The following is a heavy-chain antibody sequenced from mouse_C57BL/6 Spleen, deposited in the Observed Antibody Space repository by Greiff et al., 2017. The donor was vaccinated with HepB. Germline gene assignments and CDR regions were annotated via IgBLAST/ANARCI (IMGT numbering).Heavy chain of an antibody. V-gene: IGHV5-9-1*02. D-gene: IGHD1-1*01. CDR2: ISSGGDYI. CDR1: GFTFSSYA. CDR3: TRELRQGYAMDY. Sequence: EVKLMESGEGLVKPGGSLKLSCAASGFTFSSYAMSWVRQTPEKRLEWVAYISSGGDYIYYADTVKGRFTISRDNARNTLYLHMSSLKSEDTAMYYCTRELRQGYAMDYWGQGTSVTVSS. J-gene: IGHJ4*01.